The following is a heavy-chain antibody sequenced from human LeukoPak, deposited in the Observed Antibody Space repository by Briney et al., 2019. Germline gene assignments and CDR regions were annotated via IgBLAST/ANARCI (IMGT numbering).Heavy chain of an antibody. Sequence: GGSLRLSCAASGFTFSSYGMHWVRQAPGKGLEWVAVIWYDGSNKYYADSVKGRFTISRDNSKNTLYLQMNSLRAKDTAVYYCARDPNTYYDFWSGYYNMRGYYYYGMDVWGQGTTVTVSS. CDR3: ARDPNTYYDFWSGYYNMRGYYYYGMDV. D-gene: IGHD3-3*01. CDR2: IWYDGSNK. V-gene: IGHV3-33*01. CDR1: GFTFSSYG. J-gene: IGHJ6*02.